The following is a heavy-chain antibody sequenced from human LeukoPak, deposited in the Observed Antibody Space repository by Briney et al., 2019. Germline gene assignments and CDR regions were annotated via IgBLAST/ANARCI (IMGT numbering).Heavy chain of an antibody. CDR3: AGLGASGNGYLSWFDP. CDR1: GGSISTYY. V-gene: IGHV4-59*01. CDR2: IYYSGNS. J-gene: IGHJ5*02. Sequence: SETLSLTCTVSGGSISTYYWSWIRQPPGKGLEWIGYIYYSGNSNYNPSLKSRVTISVDTSKNQLSLKLSSVTAADTAVYYCAGLGASGNGYLSWFDPWGQGTLVTVSS. D-gene: IGHD3-22*01.